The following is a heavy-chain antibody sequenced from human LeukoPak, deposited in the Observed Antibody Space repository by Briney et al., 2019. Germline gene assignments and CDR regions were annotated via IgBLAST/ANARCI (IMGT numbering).Heavy chain of an antibody. Sequence: GESLRLSCAAPGFTFRSYAMSWVRQAPGKGLEWVLAISGSGTSTYYADSVKGRFTISRDNSKSTVYLQMNSLRAEDTAVYYCEGTYYYDSSDDYWGQGTLVTVSS. CDR2: ISGSGTST. D-gene: IGHD3-22*01. V-gene: IGHV3-23*01. J-gene: IGHJ4*02. CDR1: GFTFRSYA. CDR3: EGTYYYDSSDDY.